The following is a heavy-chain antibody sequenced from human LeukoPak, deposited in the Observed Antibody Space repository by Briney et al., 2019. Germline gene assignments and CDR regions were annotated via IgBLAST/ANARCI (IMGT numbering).Heavy chain of an antibody. Sequence: SETLSLTCTVSGGSIKSFYWSWIRQPAGKGLEWVGRVFSRGTTNYNPSLKGRVTLSLDTSKNQFSLKLSSVTAADTAVYYCARGRYDNLTGHLARLDVWGQGTTVIVSS. D-gene: IGHD3-9*01. CDR1: GGSIKSFY. V-gene: IGHV4-4*07. J-gene: IGHJ6*02. CDR3: ARGRYDNLTGHLARLDV. CDR2: VFSRGTT.